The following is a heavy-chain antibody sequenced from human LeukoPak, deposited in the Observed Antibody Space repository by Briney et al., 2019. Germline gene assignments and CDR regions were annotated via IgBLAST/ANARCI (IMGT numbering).Heavy chain of an antibody. D-gene: IGHD2-2*01. J-gene: IGHJ4*02. Sequence: SETLSLTCGVSGGSFSNYYWTWIRQSPEKGLEWIGEINESGSINYAPTLKSRVTMLVDTSKRHFSLNLTSVTAADTAVYYCARGQYCSSTACYSARRYFDYWGQGTLVAVST. CDR1: GGSFSNYY. CDR2: INESGSI. V-gene: IGHV4-34*01. CDR3: ARGQYCSSTACYSARRYFDY.